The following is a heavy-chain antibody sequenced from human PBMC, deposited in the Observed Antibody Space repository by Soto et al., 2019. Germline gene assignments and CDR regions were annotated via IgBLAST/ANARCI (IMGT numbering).Heavy chain of an antibody. CDR1: GGSVSSGSYY. CDR2: IYYSGST. D-gene: IGHD1-26*01. Sequence: KPSETLSLTCTVSGGSVSSGSYYWIRLRQPPGLELEWIGYIYYSGSTNHSPSLKIRITISADTTKNHFSLKLIPVTAAAAAVYYCARALSGSRYFDYWGQGTLVTVSS. CDR3: ARALSGSRYFDY. V-gene: IGHV4-61*03. J-gene: IGHJ4*02.